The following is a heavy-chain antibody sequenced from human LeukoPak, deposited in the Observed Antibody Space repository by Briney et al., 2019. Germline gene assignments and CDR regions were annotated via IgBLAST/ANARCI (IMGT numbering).Heavy chain of an antibody. V-gene: IGHV4-39*07. CDR2: IYYSGST. CDR1: GGSISSSSYY. D-gene: IGHD3-3*01. Sequence: SETLSLTCTVSGGSISSSSYYWGWIRQPPGKGLEWIGSIYYSGSTYYNPSLKSRVTISVDTSKNQFSLKLSSVTAADTAVYYCARDPVSGRYYDFWSGYYSRGRGSFDYWGQGTLVTVSS. J-gene: IGHJ4*02. CDR3: ARDPVSGRYYDFWSGYYSRGRGSFDY.